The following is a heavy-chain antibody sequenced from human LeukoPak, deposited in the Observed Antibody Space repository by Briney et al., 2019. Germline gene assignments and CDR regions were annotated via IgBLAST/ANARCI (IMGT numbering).Heavy chain of an antibody. Sequence: GGSLRLSCAASGFTFSSYAMTWVRQAPGKGLEWVSVISGNSESTYYADSVKGRFTLSRDNSQSTLYLQMNSLGAEDTAVYYCARESPFFDYWGQGTLVTASS. V-gene: IGHV3-23*01. CDR1: GFTFSSYA. J-gene: IGHJ4*02. CDR2: ISGNSEST. CDR3: ARESPFFDY.